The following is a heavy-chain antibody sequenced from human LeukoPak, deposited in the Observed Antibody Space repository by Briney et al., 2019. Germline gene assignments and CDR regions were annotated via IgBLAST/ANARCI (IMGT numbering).Heavy chain of an antibody. CDR3: AREGSSGYYLYYYYMDV. CDR1: GGSISSGDYY. CDR2: IYYSGST. D-gene: IGHD3-22*01. J-gene: IGHJ6*03. Sequence: PSQTLSLTCTVSGGSISSGDYYWSWIRQPPGKGLEWIGYIYYSGSTYYNPSLKSRVTISVVTSKNQFSLKLSSVTAADTAVYYCAREGSSGYYLYYYYMDVRGKGTTVTVSS. V-gene: IGHV4-30-4*08.